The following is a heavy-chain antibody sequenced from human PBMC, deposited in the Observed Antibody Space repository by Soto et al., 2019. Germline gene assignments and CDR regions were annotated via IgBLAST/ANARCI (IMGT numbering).Heavy chain of an antibody. D-gene: IGHD1-7*01. CDR1: GFTFSSYG. J-gene: IGHJ6*02. CDR2: IWYDGSNK. V-gene: IGHV3-33*01. Sequence: GGSLRLSCAASGFTFSSYGMHWVRQAPGKGLEWVAVIWYDGSNKYYADSVKGRFTISRDNSKNTLYLQMNSLRAEDTAVYYCARGSRPLDWNYASDSYGMDVWGQGTTVTVSS. CDR3: ARGSRPLDWNYASDSYGMDV.